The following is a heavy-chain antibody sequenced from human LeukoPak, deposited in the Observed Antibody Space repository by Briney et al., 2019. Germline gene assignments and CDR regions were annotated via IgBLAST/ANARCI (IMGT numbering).Heavy chain of an antibody. V-gene: IGHV1-8*03. D-gene: IGHD3-3*01. CDR3: ARGRYYDFWSGYYPTYYFDH. CDR2: MNPNSGNT. J-gene: IGHJ4*02. Sequence: ASVKVSCKASGYTFTSYDINWVRQATGQGLEWMGWMNPNSGNTGYAQKFQGRVTITRNTSISTAYMELSSLRSEDTAVYYCARGRYYDFWSGYYPTYYFDHWGQGTLVTVSS. CDR1: GYTFTSYD.